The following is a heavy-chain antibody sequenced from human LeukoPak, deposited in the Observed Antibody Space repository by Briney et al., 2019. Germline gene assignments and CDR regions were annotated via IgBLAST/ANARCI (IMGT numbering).Heavy chain of an antibody. D-gene: IGHD4-17*01. CDR3: AKDYGYGDYNFDY. V-gene: IGHV3-48*01. CDR1: GFTFSSYS. Sequence: GGSLRLSCAASGFTFSSYSMNWVRQAPGKGLEWVSYISSSSSTIYYADSVKGRFTISRDNSKNTLYLQMNSLRAEDTAVYYCAKDYGYGDYNFDYWGQGTLVTVSS. CDR2: ISSSSSTI. J-gene: IGHJ4*02.